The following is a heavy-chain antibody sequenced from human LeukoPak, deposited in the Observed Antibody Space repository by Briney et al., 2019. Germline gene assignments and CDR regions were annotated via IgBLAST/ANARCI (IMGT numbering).Heavy chain of an antibody. Sequence: SETLSLTCAVYGGSFSGYYWSWIRQPPGKGLEWIGEINHSGSTNYNPSLKGRVTISVDTSKNQFSLTLSSVTAADTAVYYCARGRNPGGGSYRPHGPFDYWGQGTLVTVSS. V-gene: IGHV4-34*01. CDR3: ARGRNPGGGSYRPHGPFDY. CDR1: GGSFSGYY. D-gene: IGHD3-16*02. J-gene: IGHJ4*02. CDR2: INHSGST.